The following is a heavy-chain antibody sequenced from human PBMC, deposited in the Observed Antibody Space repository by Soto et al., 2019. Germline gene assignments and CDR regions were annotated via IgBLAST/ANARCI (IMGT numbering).Heavy chain of an antibody. CDR3: ARDVGIDRSSSVIRETDY. Sequence: QVQLVQSGAEAKKPGASVKVSCEASGFTFTSYYSHWVRQAPGQGLEGMGMINPSDDRPNYAQKFKGRVTMSSDTSTXTVYMDLSSLRSAETAVYYCARDVGIDRSSSVIRETDYWGQGTQVTVSS. V-gene: IGHV1-46*01. J-gene: IGHJ4*02. D-gene: IGHD6-6*01. CDR1: GFTFTSYY. CDR2: INPSDDRP.